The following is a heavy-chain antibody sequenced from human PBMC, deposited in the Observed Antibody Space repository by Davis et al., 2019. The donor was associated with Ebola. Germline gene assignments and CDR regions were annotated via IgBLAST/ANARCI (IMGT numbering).Heavy chain of an antibody. CDR1: GFTFSSQA. CDR2: ISYDGSYT. CDR3: AEGSSWDRYFRY. J-gene: IGHJ4*02. Sequence: GGSLRLSCAASGFTFSSQAMHWVRQAPGKGLEWVAVISYDGSYTYYGDSVKGRFTISRDNSKNTLYLQLNSLRPQDTAVFYCAEGSSWDRYFRYWGQGTLVTVSS. V-gene: IGHV3-30*18. D-gene: IGHD6-13*01.